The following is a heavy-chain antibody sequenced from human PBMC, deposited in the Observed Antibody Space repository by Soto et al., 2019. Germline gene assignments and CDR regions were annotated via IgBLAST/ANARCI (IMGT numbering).Heavy chain of an antibody. J-gene: IGHJ5*02. D-gene: IGHD3-9*01. CDR2: IIPIFGTA. CDR3: ARDHYNRLSGYFGWSHVSP. V-gene: IGHV1-69*13. CDR1: GGTFSSYA. Sequence: SVKVSCKASGGTFSSYAISWVRQAPGQGLEWMGGIIPIFGTANYAQKFQGRVTITADESTSTAYMELSSLRSEDTAVYYCARDHYNRLSGYFGWSHVSPWGQGTLVTVS.